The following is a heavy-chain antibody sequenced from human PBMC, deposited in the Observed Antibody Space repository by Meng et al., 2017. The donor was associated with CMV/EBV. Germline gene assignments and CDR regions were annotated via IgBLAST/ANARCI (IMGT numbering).Heavy chain of an antibody. J-gene: IGHJ5*02. Sequence: SVKVSCKASGGTFSSYAISWVRQAPGQGLEWMGGIIPIFGTANYAQKFQGRVTITTDESTSTAYMELSSLRSDDTAVYYCARDHGGVVPAYWFDPWGQGTLVTVSS. CDR2: IIPIFGTA. V-gene: IGHV1-69*05. D-gene: IGHD2-2*01. CDR1: GGTFSSYA. CDR3: ARDHGGVVPAYWFDP.